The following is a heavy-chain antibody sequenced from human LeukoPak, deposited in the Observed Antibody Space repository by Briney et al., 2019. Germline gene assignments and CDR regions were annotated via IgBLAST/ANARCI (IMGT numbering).Heavy chain of an antibody. J-gene: IGHJ3*01. CDR2: ISGSGGST. CDR1: GFTFSSYS. D-gene: IGHD2-21*01. CDR3: AKARPELLLNALDV. Sequence: HSGGPLRLSCAASGFTFSSYSMNWVRQAPGKGLEWVSTISGSGGSTYYADYLNGRFTISRDNSKNTLFLHMIRLRAEDTAVYYCAKARPELLLNALDVWGQETVVSVSS. V-gene: IGHV3-23*01.